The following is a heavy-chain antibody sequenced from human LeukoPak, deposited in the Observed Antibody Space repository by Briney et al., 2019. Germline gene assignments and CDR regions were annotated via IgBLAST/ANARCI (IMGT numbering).Heavy chain of an antibody. Sequence: PGGTLRLSCAASGLTFTAFWMSWGRQTPEKGLEFVANINRDSSVKNSVDSVKGRFTISRDNAKKSLFLELTSLRADDTAVFYCARAPGSSAFDLWGQGSLVTVST. D-gene: IGHD1-14*01. V-gene: IGHV3-7*01. CDR3: ARAPGSSAFDL. CDR1: GLTFTAFW. CDR2: INRDSSVK. J-gene: IGHJ4*02.